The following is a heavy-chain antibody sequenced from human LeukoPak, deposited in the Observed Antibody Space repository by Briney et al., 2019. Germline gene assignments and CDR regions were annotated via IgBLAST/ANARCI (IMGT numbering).Heavy chain of an antibody. CDR2: IYYSGST. Sequence: SETLSLTCTVSGGSISSYYWSWIRQPPGKGLEWIGSIYYSGSTYYNPSLKSRVTISVDTSKNQFSLKLNSVTATDTAVYYCARHYGPWGQGTLVTVSS. D-gene: IGHD3-10*01. CDR3: ARHYGP. V-gene: IGHV4-39*01. CDR1: GGSISSYY. J-gene: IGHJ4*02.